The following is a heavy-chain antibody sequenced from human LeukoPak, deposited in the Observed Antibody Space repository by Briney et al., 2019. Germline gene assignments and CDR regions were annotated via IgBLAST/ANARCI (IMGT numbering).Heavy chain of an antibody. CDR2: IANDGRDK. V-gene: IGHV3-30*18. D-gene: IGHD6-6*01. CDR1: GFTFSDYG. Sequence: PGRSLRLSCAASGFTFSDYGMHWVRQAPGKGLEWVAVIANDGRDKKYADSVRGRFTISRDNSKNTVYLQMNSLRAEDTAVFYCVKDMKIKAAEYYFDYWGQGTLVTVSS. J-gene: IGHJ4*02. CDR3: VKDMKIKAAEYYFDY.